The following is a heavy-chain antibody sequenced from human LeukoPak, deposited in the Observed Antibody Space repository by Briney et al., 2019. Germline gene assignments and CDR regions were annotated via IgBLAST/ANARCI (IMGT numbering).Heavy chain of an antibody. Sequence: GRSLRLSCAASGFTFDDYAMHWVRQAPGKGLEWVSGISWNSGSIGYADSVKGRFTISRDNAKNSLYLQMNSLRAEDMALYYCAKAMDDILTYPDCWGQGTLVTVSS. CDR3: AKAMDDILTYPDC. D-gene: IGHD3-9*01. J-gene: IGHJ4*02. CDR1: GFTFDDYA. V-gene: IGHV3-9*03. CDR2: ISWNSGSI.